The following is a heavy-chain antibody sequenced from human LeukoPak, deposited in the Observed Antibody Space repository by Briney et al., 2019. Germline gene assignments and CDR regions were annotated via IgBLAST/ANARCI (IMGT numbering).Heavy chain of an antibody. Sequence: ASVKVSCKASGYTFTGYYIHWVRQAPGQGLEWMGWINPNSGGTNYAQKFQGRVTMTRDTSISTAYMELSRLRSDDTAVYYCARDNGDYYDSSGIDYWGQGTLVTVSS. V-gene: IGHV1-2*02. CDR2: INPNSGGT. CDR3: ARDNGDYYDSSGIDY. J-gene: IGHJ4*02. CDR1: GYTFTGYY. D-gene: IGHD3-22*01.